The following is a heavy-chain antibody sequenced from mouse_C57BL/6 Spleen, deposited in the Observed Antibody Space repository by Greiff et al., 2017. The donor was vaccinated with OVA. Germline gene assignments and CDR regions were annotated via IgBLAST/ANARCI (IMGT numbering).Heavy chain of an antibody. D-gene: IGHD1-1*01. J-gene: IGHJ1*03. CDR2: IYYSGTI. CDR1: GISITTGNYR. CDR3: ARDYYGSSYGYWYFDV. V-gene: IGHV3-5*01. Sequence: DVHLVESGPGLVKPSQTVFLTCTVTGISITTGNYRWSWIRQFPGNKLEWIGYIYYSGTITYNPSLTSRTTITRDTPKNQFFLEMNSLTAEDTATYYCARDYYGSSYGYWYFDVWGTGTTVTVSS.